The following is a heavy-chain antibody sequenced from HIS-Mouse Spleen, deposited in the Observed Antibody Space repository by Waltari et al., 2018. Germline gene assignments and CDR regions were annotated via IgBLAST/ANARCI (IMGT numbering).Heavy chain of an antibody. J-gene: IGHJ4*02. D-gene: IGHD3-3*01. Sequence: QITLKESGPTLVKPTQTLTLTCPFPGFSLSPSGVRVGWIRPPPGKALEWLALIYWEDDKRYSPSLKSRLTITKDTSKNQVVLTMTNMDPVDTATYYCAHSVSIFGVVIAFDYWGQGTLVTVSS. CDR1: GFSLSPSGVR. CDR3: AHSVSIFGVVIAFDY. CDR2: IYWEDDK. V-gene: IGHV2-5*02.